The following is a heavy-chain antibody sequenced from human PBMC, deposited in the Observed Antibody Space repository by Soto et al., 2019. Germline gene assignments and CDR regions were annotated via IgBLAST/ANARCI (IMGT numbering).Heavy chain of an antibody. V-gene: IGHV4-30-4*02. CDR3: ARETLYCSGGSCYIRWFDP. CDR1: GGSIISGDYY. CDR2: IYYSGDT. J-gene: IGHJ5*02. Sequence: PSETLSLTCTVSGGSIISGDYYWSWIRQTPGKGLEWIGYIYYSGDTNYNPSLKSRVIISVDTSKNQFSLKLSSVTAADTAVYYCARETLYCSGGSCYIRWFDPWGQGTLVTVSS. D-gene: IGHD2-15*01.